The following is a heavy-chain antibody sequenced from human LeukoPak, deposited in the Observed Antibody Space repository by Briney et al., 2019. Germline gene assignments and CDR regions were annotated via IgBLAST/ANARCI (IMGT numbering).Heavy chain of an antibody. D-gene: IGHD1-26*01. V-gene: IGHV3-21*01. J-gene: IGHJ4*02. Sequence: KSGGSLRLSCAASGFTFSSYSMNWVRQAPGKGLGWVSSISSSSSYIYYADSVKGRFTISRDNAKNSLYLQMNSLRAEDTAVYYCARDPGVVGAANDYWGQGTLVTVSS. CDR1: GFTFSSYS. CDR3: ARDPGVVGAANDY. CDR2: ISSSSSYI.